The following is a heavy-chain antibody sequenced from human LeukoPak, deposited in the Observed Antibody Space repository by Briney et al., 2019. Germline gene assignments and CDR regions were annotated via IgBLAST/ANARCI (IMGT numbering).Heavy chain of an antibody. V-gene: IGHV3-21*01. J-gene: IGHJ6*03. CDR1: GFTFSSYS. CDR2: ISSSSSYI. CDR3: ARETTPDFSYYYMDV. D-gene: IGHD1/OR15-1a*01. Sequence: PGGSLRLSCAASGFTFSSYSMNWVRQAPGKGLEWVSSISSSSSYIYYADSVKGRFTISRDNAKNSLYLQMNSLRAEDTAVYYCARETTPDFSYYYMDVWGEGTTVTVSS.